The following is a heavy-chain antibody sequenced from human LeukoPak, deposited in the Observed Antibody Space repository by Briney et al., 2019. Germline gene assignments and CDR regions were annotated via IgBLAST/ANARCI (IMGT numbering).Heavy chain of an antibody. D-gene: IGHD4/OR15-4a*01. V-gene: IGHV3-20*04. CDR2: INWNGGST. CDR1: GFIFYDYG. J-gene: IGHJ4*02. Sequence: GGSLRLSCAASGFIFYDYGMRWVPHGPGKGLEGVSGINWNGGSTLYADPVKGLFTIPRDNAKHSLYLEMKSLSAEAAAVYYCSGGETTMGLSPFDYWGEGTLVTVS. CDR3: SGGETTMGLSPFDY.